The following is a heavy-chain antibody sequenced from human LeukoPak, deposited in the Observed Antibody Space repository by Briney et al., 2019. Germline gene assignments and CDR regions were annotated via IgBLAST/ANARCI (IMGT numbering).Heavy chain of an antibody. CDR2: ISGSGVST. CDR3: ARDKYGLWGHYYMDV. J-gene: IGHJ6*03. Sequence: GGSLRLSCAASGFTFSSYGMSWVRQAPGKGLEWVSAISGSGVSTYYADSVKGRFTISRDNSKNTVYLQMNSLRGDDTAVYYCARDKYGLWGHYYMDVWGKGTTVTVSS. CDR1: GFTFSSYG. V-gene: IGHV3-23*01. D-gene: IGHD5-18*01.